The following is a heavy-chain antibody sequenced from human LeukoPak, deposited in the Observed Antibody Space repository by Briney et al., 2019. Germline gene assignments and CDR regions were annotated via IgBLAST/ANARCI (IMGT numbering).Heavy chain of an antibody. CDR3: ARVRARVLMVYAISGHFDY. CDR1: GGTFTSYA. CDR2: IIPIFGTA. D-gene: IGHD2-8*01. Sequence: SVKASCKASGGTFTSYAISWVRQAPGQGLEWMGGIIPIFGTANYAQKFQGRVTITADESTSTAYMELSSLRSEDTAVYYCARVRARVLMVYAISGHFDYWGQGTLVTVSS. J-gene: IGHJ4*02. V-gene: IGHV1-69*13.